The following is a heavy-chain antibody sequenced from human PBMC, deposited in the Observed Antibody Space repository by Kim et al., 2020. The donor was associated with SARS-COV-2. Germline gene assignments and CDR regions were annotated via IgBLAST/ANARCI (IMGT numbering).Heavy chain of an antibody. Sequence: TDAVKGRLTISRDNSKNTLYLQRNSLRAEESAVYYCAKLRGPRSGELYYDYWGQGTVVTVSS. CDR3: AKLRGPRSGELYYDY. D-gene: IGHD3-10*01. J-gene: IGHJ4*02. V-gene: IGHV3-23*01.